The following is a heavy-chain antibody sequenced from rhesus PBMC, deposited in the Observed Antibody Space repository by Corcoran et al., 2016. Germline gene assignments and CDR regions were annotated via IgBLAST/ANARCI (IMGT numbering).Heavy chain of an antibody. V-gene: IGHV4-122*02. CDR3: ASIAAAGRGY. CDR1: GGSISSSYYY. Sequence: QVQLQESGPGLVKTSETLSLTCAVSGGSISSSYYYWRWIRPAPGKGLEWIGYISYSGGTSYTPSLKSRVTISRDTSKNQFSLKLSSVTAADTAVYYCASIAAAGRGYWGQGVLVTVSS. J-gene: IGHJ4*01. D-gene: IGHD6-25*01. CDR2: ISYSGGT.